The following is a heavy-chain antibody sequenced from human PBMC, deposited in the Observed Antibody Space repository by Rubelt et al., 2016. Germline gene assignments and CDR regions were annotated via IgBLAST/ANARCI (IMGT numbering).Heavy chain of an antibody. CDR3: ARVQYSSGWYFDY. CDR1: GGTFSSYA. D-gene: IGHD6-19*01. J-gene: IGHJ4*02. Sequence: QVQLVQSGAEVKKPGSSVKVSCKASGGTFSSYAISWVRQAPGQGLEWMGGNIPIFGTANYAPKSQGGVTITADESTSTAYMWLSSLRSEDTAVYYCARVQYSSGWYFDYWGQGTLVTVSS. V-gene: IGHV1-69*01. CDR2: NIPIFGTA.